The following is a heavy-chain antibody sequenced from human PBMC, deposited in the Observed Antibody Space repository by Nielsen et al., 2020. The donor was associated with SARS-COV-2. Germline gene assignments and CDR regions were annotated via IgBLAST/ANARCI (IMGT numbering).Heavy chain of an antibody. J-gene: IGHJ2*01. CDR2: MSGSSSYI. Sequence: GESLKISCAASGFTFSSYGMHWVRQAPGKGLEWVAQMSGSSSYIHYADSVKGRYTISKDSAKNSLYLQMNSLRAEDTAVYYCARVAGTPPVSYSYFDLWAVAPWSLSRQ. V-gene: IGHV3-21*05. CDR3: ARVAGTPPVSYSYFDL. CDR1: GFTFSSYG. D-gene: IGHD6-19*01.